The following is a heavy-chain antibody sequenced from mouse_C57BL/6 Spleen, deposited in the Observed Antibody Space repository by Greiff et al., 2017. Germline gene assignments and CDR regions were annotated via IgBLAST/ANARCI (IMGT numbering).Heavy chain of an antibody. V-gene: IGHV5-17*01. Sequence: EVKVVESGGGLVKPGGSLKLSCAASGFTFSDYGMHWVRQAPEKGLEWVAYISSGSSTIYYADTVKGRFTISRDNAKNTLFLQMTSLRSEDTAMYYCARLITTLAMDYWGQGTSVTVSS. CDR1: GFTFSDYG. D-gene: IGHD1-1*01. CDR3: ARLITTLAMDY. J-gene: IGHJ4*01. CDR2: ISSGSSTI.